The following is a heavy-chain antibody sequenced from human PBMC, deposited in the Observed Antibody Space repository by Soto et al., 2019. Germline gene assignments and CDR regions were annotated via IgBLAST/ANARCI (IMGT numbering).Heavy chain of an antibody. V-gene: IGHV1-69*02. CDR2: IIPIISIV. J-gene: IGHJ4*02. CDR3: ASLMGNSTGLVDY. Sequence: QVQLVQSGAEVKKPGSSVKVSCKASGGVFSSHTISWVRQAPGQGLEWMGRIIPIISIVNYAQKFQDRATITADKPTNTAYMELNNLRREDTAVYFCASLMGNSTGLVDYWGQGTLVTVSS. D-gene: IGHD2-8*02. CDR1: GGVFSSHT.